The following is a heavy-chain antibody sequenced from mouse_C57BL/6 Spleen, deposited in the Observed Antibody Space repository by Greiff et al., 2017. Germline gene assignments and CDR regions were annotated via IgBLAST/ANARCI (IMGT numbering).Heavy chain of an antibody. V-gene: IGHV1-80*01. CDR2: IYPGDGDT. CDR1: GYAFSSYW. Sequence: VQLVESGAELVKPGASVKISCKASGYAFSSYWMNWVKQRPGKGLEWIGQIYPGDGDTNYNGKFKGKATLTADKSSSTAYMQLSSLTSEDSAVYYCARGIYYDYDPYAMDYWGQGTSVTVSS. J-gene: IGHJ4*01. D-gene: IGHD2-4*01. CDR3: ARGIYYDYDPYAMDY.